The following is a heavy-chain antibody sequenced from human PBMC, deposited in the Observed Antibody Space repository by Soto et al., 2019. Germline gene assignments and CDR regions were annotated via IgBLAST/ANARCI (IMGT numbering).Heavy chain of an antibody. D-gene: IGHD1-1*01. V-gene: IGHV2-5*02. CDR1: GFSLSTSGVA. Sequence: GSGPTLVNPTQTLTLTCPFSGFSLSTSGVAVGWIRQPPGKALEWLALIYWDDDKRYSPSLKSRLTITKDTSKNQVVLTMTNMDPVDTATYYCAHRPPERGLATFDPWGQGTLVTVSS. CDR3: AHRPPERGLATFDP. J-gene: IGHJ5*02. CDR2: IYWDDDK.